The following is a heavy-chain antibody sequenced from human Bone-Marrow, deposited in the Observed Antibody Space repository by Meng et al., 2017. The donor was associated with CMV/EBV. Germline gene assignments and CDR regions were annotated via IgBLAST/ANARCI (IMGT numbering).Heavy chain of an antibody. CDR1: GLTFINYA. CDR3: AKGRKEWLVQVDD. D-gene: IGHD6-19*01. Sequence: VASGLTFINYAMSWVRQAPGKGLEWVSGIRGSGTSTYYADSVKGRFSISRDNSKNTVYLQMNSLRADDTAIYYCAKGRKEWLVQVDDWGQGTLVTVSS. V-gene: IGHV3-23*01. J-gene: IGHJ4*02. CDR2: IRGSGTST.